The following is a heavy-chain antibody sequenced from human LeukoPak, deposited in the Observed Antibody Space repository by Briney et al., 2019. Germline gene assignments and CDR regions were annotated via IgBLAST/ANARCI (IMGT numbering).Heavy chain of an antibody. D-gene: IGHD3-22*01. CDR2: ISSSSSYI. CDR1: GFTFSSYI. CDR3: AREGPYDSSINN. Sequence: GGSLRLSCAASGFTFSSYIMNWVRQAPGKGLEWVSSISSSSSYIYYADSVKGRFTNSRDNAKNSLYLQMNSLRAEDTAVYYCAREGPYDSSINNWGQGALVTVSS. J-gene: IGHJ4*02. V-gene: IGHV3-21*01.